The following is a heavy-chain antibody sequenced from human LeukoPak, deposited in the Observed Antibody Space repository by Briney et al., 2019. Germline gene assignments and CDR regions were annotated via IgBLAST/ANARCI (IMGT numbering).Heavy chain of an antibody. D-gene: IGHD3-22*01. CDR1: GYTFTGYY. CDR3: ARDGPWASSGYHPDY. Sequence: ASVKVSCKASGYTFTGYYMHWVRQARGQGLEWMGWINPNSGGTNYTQKFQGRITMTRDTSISTAYMELSRLRSDDTAVYYCARDGPWASSGYHPDYWGQGTLVTVSS. CDR2: INPNSGGT. V-gene: IGHV1-2*02. J-gene: IGHJ4*02.